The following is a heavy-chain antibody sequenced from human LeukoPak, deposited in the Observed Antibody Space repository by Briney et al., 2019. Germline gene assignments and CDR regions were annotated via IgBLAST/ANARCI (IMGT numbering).Heavy chain of an antibody. Sequence: SETLSLTCTVSGGSISSYYWSWIRQPPGKGLEWIGYICYSGSTNYNPSLKSRVTISVDTSKNQFPLKLSSVTAADTAVYYCARDVAGSHWGQGTLVTVSS. D-gene: IGHD6-13*01. CDR3: ARDVAGSH. CDR2: ICYSGST. CDR1: GGSISSYY. J-gene: IGHJ4*02. V-gene: IGHV4-59*01.